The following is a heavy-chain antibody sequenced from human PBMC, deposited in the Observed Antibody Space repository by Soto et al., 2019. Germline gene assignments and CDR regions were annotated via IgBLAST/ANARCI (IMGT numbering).Heavy chain of an antibody. J-gene: IGHJ6*02. CDR2: ISYDGSNK. Sequence: SLTLCCAASGVTFSSYGMHWVRQAQGKGLGLVAVISYDGSNKYYADSVKGRFTISRDNSKNTLYLQMNSLRAEDTAVYYCAKIAGNIAVAVYYYYGMDVWGRGPMVTVS. CDR1: GVTFSSYG. D-gene: IGHD6-19*01. CDR3: AKIAGNIAVAVYYYYGMDV. V-gene: IGHV3-30*18.